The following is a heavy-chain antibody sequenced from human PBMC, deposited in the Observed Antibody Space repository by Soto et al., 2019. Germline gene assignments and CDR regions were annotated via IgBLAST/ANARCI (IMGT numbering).Heavy chain of an antibody. V-gene: IGHV1-69*01. D-gene: IGHD2-15*01. Sequence: QVQLVQSGAEVKKPGSSVKVSCKASGGTFSSYAISWVRQAPGQGLEWMGGIIPIFGTANYAQKFQGRVTITADESTSTDYMELSSVRSEDTAVYYCARGVVVVAATQYYYYGMDVWGQGTTVTVSS. CDR1: GGTFSSYA. CDR3: ARGVVVVAATQYYYYGMDV. CDR2: IIPIFGTA. J-gene: IGHJ6*02.